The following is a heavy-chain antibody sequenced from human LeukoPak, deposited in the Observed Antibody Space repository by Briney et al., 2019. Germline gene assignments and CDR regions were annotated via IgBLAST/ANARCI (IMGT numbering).Heavy chain of an antibody. V-gene: IGHV1-8*01. CDR2: MNPNSGNT. CDR1: GYTFTSYD. CDR3: ATPYGSGRNSLDY. Sequence: ASVKVSCKASGYTFTSYDINWVRQATGQGLEWMGWMNPNSGNTGYAQKFQGRVTMTRNTSISTAYMELSSLRSEDTAVCYCATPYGSGRNSLDYWGQGTLVTVSS. J-gene: IGHJ4*02. D-gene: IGHD3-10*01.